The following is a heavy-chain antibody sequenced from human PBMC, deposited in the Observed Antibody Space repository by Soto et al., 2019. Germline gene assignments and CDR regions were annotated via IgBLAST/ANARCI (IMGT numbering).Heavy chain of an antibody. J-gene: IGHJ6*02. Sequence: EVQLVESGGGLVQPGGSLRLSCAASGFTFSSYEMNWVRQAPGKGLEWVSYISSSGSTIYYADSVKGRFTISRDNAKNSLYLQMNSLRAEDTAVYYCARGSYGDSYYYYYGMDVWGQGTTVTVSS. CDR3: ARGSYGDSYYYYYGMDV. V-gene: IGHV3-48*03. CDR1: GFTFSSYE. D-gene: IGHD4-17*01. CDR2: ISSSGSTI.